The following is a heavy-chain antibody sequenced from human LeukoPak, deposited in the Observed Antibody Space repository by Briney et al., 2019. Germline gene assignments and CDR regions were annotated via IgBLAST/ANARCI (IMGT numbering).Heavy chain of an antibody. V-gene: IGHV3-23*01. CDR2: ISGSGGST. CDR3: AKVFSAYSSGWYEYYDY. Sequence: PGGSLRLSCAASGFTFSSCAMSWVRQAPGKGLEWVSAISGSGGSTYYADSVKGRFTISRDNSKNTLYLQMNSLRAEDTAVYYCAKVFSAYSSGWYEYYDYWGQGTLVTVSS. CDR1: GFTFSSCA. D-gene: IGHD6-19*01. J-gene: IGHJ4*02.